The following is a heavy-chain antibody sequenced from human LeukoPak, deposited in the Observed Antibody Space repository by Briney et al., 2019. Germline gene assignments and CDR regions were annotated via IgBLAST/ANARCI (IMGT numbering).Heavy chain of an antibody. J-gene: IGHJ4*02. CDR2: IYYSGGP. Sequence: SETLSLTCTVSGGSISSYYWSWIRQPPGKGLEWIGYIYYSGGPNYNPSLKSRVTLSLDRSQNQFSLKLTSVTAADTAVYYCAYGGDAYKTGYWGQGTLVTVSS. D-gene: IGHD5-24*01. V-gene: IGHV4-59*01. CDR1: GGSISSYY. CDR3: AYGGDAYKTGY.